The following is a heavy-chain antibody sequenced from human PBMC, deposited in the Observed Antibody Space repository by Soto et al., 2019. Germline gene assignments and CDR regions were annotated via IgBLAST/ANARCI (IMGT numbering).Heavy chain of an antibody. CDR1: GGSISSYY. D-gene: IGHD1-20*01. CDR2: IYYSGST. CDR3: ARRYGGAFDI. V-gene: IGHV4-59*08. Sequence: PSETLSLTCTVSGGSISSYYCSWIRQPQGKGLEWIGYIYYSGSTNYNPSLKSRVTISVDTSKNQFSLKLSSVTAADTAVYYCARRYGGAFDIYGQGTMVTVSS. J-gene: IGHJ3*02.